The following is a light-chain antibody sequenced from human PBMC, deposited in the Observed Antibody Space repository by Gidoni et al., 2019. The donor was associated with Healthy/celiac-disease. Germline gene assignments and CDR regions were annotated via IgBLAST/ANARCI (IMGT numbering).Light chain of an antibody. CDR3: GTWDSSLSAVV. V-gene: IGLV1-51*01. J-gene: IGLJ2*01. Sequence: QSVLTQPPSVSPAPGHKVTIYCSGSSSNIGNNYVSWYQQLPGTAPKLLIYDNNKRPSGIPDRFAGSKSGTSATLGITGLQTGDEADYYCGTWDSSLSAVVFGGGTKLTVL. CDR2: DNN. CDR1: SSNIGNNY.